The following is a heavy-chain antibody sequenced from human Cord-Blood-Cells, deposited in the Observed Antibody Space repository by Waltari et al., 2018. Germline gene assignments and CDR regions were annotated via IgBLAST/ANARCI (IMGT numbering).Heavy chain of an antibody. CDR1: GFTFTSSA. V-gene: IGHV1-58*01. CDR2: IVVGSGNT. J-gene: IGHJ3*02. CDR3: AAVLEWLLYGSGWYAFDI. Sequence: QMQLVQSGPEVKKPGTSVKVSCKASGFTFTSSAVQWVRQARGQRLEWIGWIVVGSGNTNYAQKFQERVTITRDMSTSTAYMELSSLRSEDTAVYYCAAVLEWLLYGSGWYAFDIWGQGTMVTVSS. D-gene: IGHD3-3*01.